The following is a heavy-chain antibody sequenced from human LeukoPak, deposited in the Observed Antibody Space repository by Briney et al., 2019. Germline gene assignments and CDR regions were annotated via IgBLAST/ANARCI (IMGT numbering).Heavy chain of an antibody. J-gene: IGHJ4*02. V-gene: IGHV3-23*01. CDR1: GFTFSSYG. CDR3: AKGATYHGSGSYFPFDY. CDR2: ISGSGGST. Sequence: VVSLGRSCEASGFTFSSYGRSWVRQAPGKGLEWVSSISGSGGSTYYADSVKGRFTISRDNSMNTLYLQMNSLRAQDAALYYCAKGATYHGSGSYFPFDYWGQGALVTVSS. D-gene: IGHD3-10*01.